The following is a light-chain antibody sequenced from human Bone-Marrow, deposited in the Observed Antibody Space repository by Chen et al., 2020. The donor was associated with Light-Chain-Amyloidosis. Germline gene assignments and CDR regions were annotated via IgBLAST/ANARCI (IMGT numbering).Light chain of an antibody. J-gene: IGLJ2*01. CDR2: RDT. CDR1: DLPRKY. Sequence: SYELTQPPSVSVSPGQTARITCSGDDLPRKYAYWYQQKPGQAPGLVIHRDTERPSGISERFSGASSGTTATLTISGVQAEDEADYHCQSADRSGTYEVIFGGGTKLTVL. CDR3: QSADRSGTYEVI. V-gene: IGLV3-25*03.